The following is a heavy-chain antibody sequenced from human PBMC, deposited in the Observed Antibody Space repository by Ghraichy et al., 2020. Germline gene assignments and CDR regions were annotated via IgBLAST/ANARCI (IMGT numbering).Heavy chain of an antibody. D-gene: IGHD3-16*01. CDR3: ARGDISYWGSYFAY. CDR1: GYTFTTFA. Sequence: ASVKVSCKASGYTFTTFALNWVRQAPGQGLEWMGWINTDTGNPTYAQGFTGRFVFSLDTSASTASLQIRSLEAEDTAVYYCARGDISYWGSYFAYWGQGTLVNVSS. CDR2: INTDTGNP. J-gene: IGHJ4*02. V-gene: IGHV7-4-1*02.